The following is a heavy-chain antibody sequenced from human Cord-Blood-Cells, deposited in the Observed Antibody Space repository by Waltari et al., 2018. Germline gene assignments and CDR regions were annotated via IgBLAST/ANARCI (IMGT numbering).Heavy chain of an antibody. V-gene: IGHV1-2*02. J-gene: IGHJ3*02. CDR3: ARDPSLGIGAFDI. CDR2: INPNSGGT. D-gene: IGHD7-27*01. CDR1: GYTFPGYD. Sequence: QVPLVQSGAEVKKTGASVKVPCKASGYTFPGYDMHWVRQAPGQGLEWMGWINPNSGGTNYAQKFQGRVTMTRDTSISTAYMELSRLRSDDTAVYYCARDPSLGIGAFDIWGQGTMVTVSS.